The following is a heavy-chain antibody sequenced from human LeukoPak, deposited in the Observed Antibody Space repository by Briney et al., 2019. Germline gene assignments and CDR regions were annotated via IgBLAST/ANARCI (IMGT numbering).Heavy chain of an antibody. CDR2: IIPIFGTA. J-gene: IGHJ3*02. CDR3: ARELHSSGYYRALGAFDI. D-gene: IGHD3-22*01. V-gene: IGHV1-69*13. CDR1: GGTFSSYA. Sequence: SVKASCKASGGTFSSYAISWVRQAPGQGLEWMGGIIPIFGTANYAQKFQGRVTITADESTSTAYMELSSLRSEDPAVYYCARELHSSGYYRALGAFDIWGQGTMVTVSS.